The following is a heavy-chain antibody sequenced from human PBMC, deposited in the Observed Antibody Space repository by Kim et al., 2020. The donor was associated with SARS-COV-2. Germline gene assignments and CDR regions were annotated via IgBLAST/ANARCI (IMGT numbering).Heavy chain of an antibody. CDR1: GGSIRGYY. CDR2: VFYTGST. D-gene: IGHD2-2*02. CDR3: ARSGYCTATSCHTWFDP. J-gene: IGHJ5*02. Sequence: SETLSLTCTVSGGSIRGYYWSWIRQPPGKRLEYIGYVFYTGSTDYNPSLKSRVTISVDASKNQFSLNLTSVTAADTALYYCARSGYCTATSCHTWFDPWGQGILVTVS. V-gene: IGHV4-59*08.